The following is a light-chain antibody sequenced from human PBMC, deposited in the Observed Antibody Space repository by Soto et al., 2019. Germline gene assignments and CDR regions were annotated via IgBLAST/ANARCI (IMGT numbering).Light chain of an antibody. V-gene: IGKV1-5*01. J-gene: IGKJ1*01. CDR3: QQYNSYSRWT. CDR1: QSISSW. CDR2: DAS. Sequence: DIQMTQSPSTLSASVGDRVTITCRASQSISSWLAWYQQKPGKAPKLLIYDASSLESGVPSRFSGSGSGTVFTLTISSLQPDDFATYYCQQYNSYSRWTFGQGTKVEIK.